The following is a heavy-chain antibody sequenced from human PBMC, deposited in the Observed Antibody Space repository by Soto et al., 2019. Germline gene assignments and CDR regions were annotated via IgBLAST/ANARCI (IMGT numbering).Heavy chain of an antibody. CDR2: IWYDGSNK. D-gene: IGHD3-16*02. Sequence: GGSLRLSCAASGFTFSSYGMHWVRQAPGKGLEWVAVIWYDGSNKYYADSVKGRFTISRDNSKNTLYLQMNSLRAEDTAVYYCARTLRLGELSSRGYYYGMDVWGQGTTVTVSS. CDR3: ARTLRLGELSSRGYYYGMDV. J-gene: IGHJ6*02. V-gene: IGHV3-33*01. CDR1: GFTFSSYG.